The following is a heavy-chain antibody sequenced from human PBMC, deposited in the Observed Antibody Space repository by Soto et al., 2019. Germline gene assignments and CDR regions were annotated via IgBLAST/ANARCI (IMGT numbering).Heavy chain of an antibody. CDR3: ARKPNGFDS. J-gene: IGHJ5*01. CDR1: GFTFSRHA. CDR2: ISENSGGT. Sequence: EVQLLESGGGLVQPGGSLRLSCAASGFTFSRHAMTWVRQAPGKGLEWVSSISENSGGTYYADSAKGRFTISRDNSKNMLYLQMNSLRAEDTALYYCARKPNGFDSWGQSTLVVVSS. V-gene: IGHV3-23*01.